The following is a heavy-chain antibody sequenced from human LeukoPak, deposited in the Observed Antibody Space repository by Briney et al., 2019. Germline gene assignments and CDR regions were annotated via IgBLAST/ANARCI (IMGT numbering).Heavy chain of an antibody. V-gene: IGHV3-21*01. J-gene: IGHJ2*01. CDR2: ISSSSSYI. Sequence: GGSLRHSCAASGLTLSSYSMNWLRQAPGKGLEWVSSISSSSSYIYYADSVKGRFTISRDNAKNSLYLQMNSLRAEDKAVYYCARRLLGDSSGSPHWYFDLWGRGTLVTVSS. D-gene: IGHD3-22*01. CDR3: ARRLLGDSSGSPHWYFDL. CDR1: GLTLSSYS.